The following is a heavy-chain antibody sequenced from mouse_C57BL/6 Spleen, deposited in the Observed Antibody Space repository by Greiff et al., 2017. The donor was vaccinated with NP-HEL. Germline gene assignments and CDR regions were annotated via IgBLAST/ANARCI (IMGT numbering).Heavy chain of an antibody. CDR2: IYPGSGNT. J-gene: IGHJ2*01. CDR1: GYTFTDYY. Sequence: QVQLQQSGAELVRPGASVKLSCKASGYTFTDYYINWVKQRPGQGLEWIARIYPGSGNTYYNEKFKGKATLTAEKSSSTAYMQLSSLTSEDSAVYFCARSGNYYGTSSPYYFDYWGQGTTLTVSS. V-gene: IGHV1-76*01. CDR3: ARSGNYYGTSSPYYFDY. D-gene: IGHD1-1*01.